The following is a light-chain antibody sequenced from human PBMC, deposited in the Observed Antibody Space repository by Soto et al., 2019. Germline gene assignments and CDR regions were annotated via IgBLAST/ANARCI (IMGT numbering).Light chain of an antibody. CDR1: QYIRKD. Sequence: AIQMTQSPSALSASVGDRVTITCRASQYIRKDLAWYQQKPGKAPQILIYGASTLQSGVASRFSGSGSGTDFTLTISSLQPEDSAGYYCLQDYSYPFTFGQGTKVDIK. J-gene: IGKJ2*01. V-gene: IGKV1-6*01. CDR2: GAS. CDR3: LQDYSYPFT.